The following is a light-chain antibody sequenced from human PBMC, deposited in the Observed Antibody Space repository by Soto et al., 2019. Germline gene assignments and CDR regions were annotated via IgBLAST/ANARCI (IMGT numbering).Light chain of an antibody. Sequence: QSVLTQPPSASASLGASVTLTCTLSSDYSHYKVDWYQQRPGKGPRFVMRVGTGGIVGSKGDGIPDRFSVLGSGLNRYLTIKNIQEEDESVYHCGADHGSGSNFVWVFGGGTKLTVL. CDR1: SDYSHYK. CDR2: VGTGGIVG. CDR3: GADHGSGSNFVWV. V-gene: IGLV9-49*01. J-gene: IGLJ3*02.